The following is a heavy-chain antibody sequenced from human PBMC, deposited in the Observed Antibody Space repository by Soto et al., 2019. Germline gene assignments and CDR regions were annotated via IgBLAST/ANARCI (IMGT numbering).Heavy chain of an antibody. D-gene: IGHD2-21*02. Sequence: QITLKESGPTLVKPTQTLTLTCTFSGLSLSTIGEGVGWIRQPPGKALEWLALIYWDDDKRYSPSLKSRLTITKDPSKNQVVLTMTNMDPVDTATYYCVQSRCGGDCLQSYSSHSYYGLDVWGQGTTVTVSS. CDR1: GLSLSTIGEG. V-gene: IGHV2-5*02. CDR3: VQSRCGGDCLQSYSSHSYYGLDV. CDR2: IYWDDDK. J-gene: IGHJ6*02.